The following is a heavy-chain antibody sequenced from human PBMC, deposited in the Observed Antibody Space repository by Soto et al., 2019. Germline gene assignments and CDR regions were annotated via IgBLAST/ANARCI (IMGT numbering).Heavy chain of an antibody. D-gene: IGHD2-2*01. CDR2: ISYDGSNK. CDR3: AKDLTQQYCSSTSCFYGMDV. CDR1: GFTFSSYG. Sequence: PGGSLRLSCAASGFTFSSYGMHWVRQAPGKGLEWVAVISYDGSNKYYADSVKGRFTISRDNSKNTLYLQMNSLRAEDTAVYYCAKDLTQQYCSSTSCFYGMDVWGQGTTVTVSS. V-gene: IGHV3-30*18. J-gene: IGHJ6*02.